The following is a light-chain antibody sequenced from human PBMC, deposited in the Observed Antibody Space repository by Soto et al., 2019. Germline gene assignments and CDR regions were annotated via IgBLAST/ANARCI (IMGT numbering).Light chain of an antibody. CDR1: QSVTRSS. J-gene: IGKJ2*01. CDR3: LQFENTPYT. V-gene: IGKV3-20*01. CDR2: GAS. Sequence: EIVLTQSPCTLSLSPGERAILSCRASQSVTRSSLAWYQQKPGQAPRLLIYGASSRATGIPDRFSGSGSGADFTLSISRLEPDDSAVYYCLQFENTPYTFGQGTNLEMK.